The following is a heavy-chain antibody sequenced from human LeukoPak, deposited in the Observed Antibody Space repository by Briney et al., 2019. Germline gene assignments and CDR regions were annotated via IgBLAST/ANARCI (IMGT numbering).Heavy chain of an antibody. CDR3: ASALSDYYGSGSSDY. CDR2: ISSSGSTI. Sequence: GGSLRLSCAASGFTFSSYEMNWVRQAPGKGLEWVSYISSSGSTIYYADSVKGRFTISRDNAKNSLYLQMNSLRAEDTAVYYCASALSDYYGSGSSDYWGQGTVVTVSS. CDR1: GFTFSSYE. D-gene: IGHD3-10*01. V-gene: IGHV3-48*03. J-gene: IGHJ4*02.